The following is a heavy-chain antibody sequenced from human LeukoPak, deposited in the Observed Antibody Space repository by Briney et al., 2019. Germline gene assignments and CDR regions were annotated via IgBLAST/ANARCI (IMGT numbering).Heavy chain of an antibody. V-gene: IGHV3-15*01. CDR3: TAIPAAAMDYYYGMDV. CDR1: GFTFSNAW. CDR2: IKSKTDGGTT. D-gene: IGHD2-2*01. J-gene: IGHJ6*02. Sequence: GGSLRLSCAASGFTFSNAWMSWVRQAPGKGLEWVGRIKSKTDGGTTDYAAPVKGRFTISRDDSKNTLYLQMNSLKTEDTAVYYCTAIPAAAMDYYYGMDVCGQGTTVTVSS.